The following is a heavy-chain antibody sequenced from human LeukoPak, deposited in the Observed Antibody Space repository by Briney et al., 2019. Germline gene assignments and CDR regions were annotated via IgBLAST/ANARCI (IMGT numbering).Heavy chain of an antibody. CDR3: ARGGRYYHDTSGDY. J-gene: IGHJ4*02. CDR1: GFTFSDHY. D-gene: IGHD3-22*01. V-gene: IGHV3-72*01. CDR2: SRNKANSYST. Sequence: GGSLRLSCAASGFTFSDHYMDWVRQAPGKGLEWVGSSRNKANSYSTEYAASVKGRFAISRDDSNNSLYLQMDSLKTEDTAVYYCARGGRYYHDTSGDYWGQGTLVIVSS.